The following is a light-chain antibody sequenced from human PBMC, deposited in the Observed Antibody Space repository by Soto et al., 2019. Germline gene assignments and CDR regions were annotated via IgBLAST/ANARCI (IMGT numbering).Light chain of an antibody. CDR2: EAS. CDR1: QSISSW. Sequence: DIQMTQSPSTLSASVGDRVTITCRASQSISSWLAWYQPKPGKAPKLLISEASNLESGVPSRFSGSGSGTEFTLTISSLQPDDFATYYCQQHNSYWTFGQGTKVEIK. CDR3: QQHNSYWT. J-gene: IGKJ1*01. V-gene: IGKV1-5*03.